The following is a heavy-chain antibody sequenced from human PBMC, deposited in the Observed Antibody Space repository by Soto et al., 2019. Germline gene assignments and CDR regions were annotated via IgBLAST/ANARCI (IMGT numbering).Heavy chain of an antibody. CDR1: GFTFSSYS. D-gene: IGHD3-10*01. J-gene: IGHJ6*03. CDR2: INYKSHI. V-gene: IGHV3-21*01. Sequence: EVQLVESGGGLVKPGGSLRLSCAASGFTFSSYSMNWVRQAPGKGLEWVSSINYKSHIDYVDSVKGRFTISRDNAKNSLYLQMNSLRAEDTAVYFCARDLIYAGYYYYMDVWGIGTTVTVSS. CDR3: ARDLIYAGYYYYMDV.